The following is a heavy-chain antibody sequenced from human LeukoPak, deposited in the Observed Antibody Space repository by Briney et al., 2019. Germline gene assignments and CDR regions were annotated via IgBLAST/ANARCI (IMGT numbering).Heavy chain of an antibody. CDR1: GLRFRSYW. V-gene: IGHV3-74*01. CDR3: ARGTAEPAGIEY. D-gene: IGHD2-2*01. CDR2: INTDGTTT. Sequence: GGSLRLSCSVSGLRFRSYWMHWLRHPPGGGLVWVSRINTDGTTTDYADSVNGPFTISRDNAASTLFLQLNSLRVEDTAVYYCARGTAEPAGIEYWAQRTRVSVS. J-gene: IGHJ4*02.